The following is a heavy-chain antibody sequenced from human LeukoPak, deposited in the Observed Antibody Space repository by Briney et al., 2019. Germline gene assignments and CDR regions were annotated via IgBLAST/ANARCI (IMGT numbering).Heavy chain of an antibody. Sequence: ASETLSLTCTVSGYSISSGYYWGWIRQPPGKGLEWIGSIYHSGSTYYNPSLKSRVTISVDTSKNQFSLKLSSVTAADTAVYYCARDLTYYYGSGSYYNVDWGQGTLVTVSS. CDR2: IYHSGST. J-gene: IGHJ4*02. D-gene: IGHD3-10*01. V-gene: IGHV4-38-2*02. CDR1: GYSISSGYY. CDR3: ARDLTYYYGSGSYYNVD.